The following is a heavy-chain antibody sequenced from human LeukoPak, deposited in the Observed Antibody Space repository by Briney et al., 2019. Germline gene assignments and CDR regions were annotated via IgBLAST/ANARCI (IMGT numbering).Heavy chain of an antibody. CDR2: FDPEDGET. V-gene: IGHV1-24*01. CDR3: ATAADIVATIPFDY. D-gene: IGHD5-12*01. J-gene: IGHJ4*02. CDR1: GYTLTELS. Sequence: RASVKVSCKVSGYTLTELSMHWVRQAPGKGLEWMGGFDPEDGETIYAQKFQGRVTMTEDTSTDTAYMELSSLRSEDTAVYYCATAADIVATIPFDYWGQGTLVTVSS.